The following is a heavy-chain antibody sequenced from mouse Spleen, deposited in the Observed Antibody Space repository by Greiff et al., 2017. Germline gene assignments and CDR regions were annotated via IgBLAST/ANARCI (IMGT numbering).Heavy chain of an antibody. CDR2: IDPENGDT. CDR3: NGITTAWFAY. D-gene: IGHD2-4*01. Sequence: VQLQQSGAELVRSGASVKLSCTASGFNIKDYYMHWVKQRPEQGLEWIGWIDPENGDTEYAPKFQGKATMTADTSSNTAYLQLSSLTSEDTAVYYRNGITTAWFAYWGQGTLVTVSA. J-gene: IGHJ3*01. V-gene: IGHV14-4*02. CDR1: GFNIKDYY.